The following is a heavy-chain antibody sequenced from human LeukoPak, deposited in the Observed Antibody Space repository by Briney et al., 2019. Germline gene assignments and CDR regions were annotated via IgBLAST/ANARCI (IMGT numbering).Heavy chain of an antibody. D-gene: IGHD4-23*01. Sequence: PGGSLRLSCAASGFTFSDYYMSWIRQAPGKGLEWVSYISSSSSYTNYADSVKGRFTISRDNAKNSLYLQMNSLRAEDTAVYYCAKDPEYGANFPEYFQHWGQGTLVTVSS. CDR1: GFTFSDYY. CDR2: ISSSSSYT. V-gene: IGHV3-11*05. J-gene: IGHJ1*01. CDR3: AKDPEYGANFPEYFQH.